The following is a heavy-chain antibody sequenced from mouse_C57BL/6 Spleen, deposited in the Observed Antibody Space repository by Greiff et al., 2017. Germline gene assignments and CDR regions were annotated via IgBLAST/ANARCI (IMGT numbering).Heavy chain of an antibody. J-gene: IGHJ2*01. V-gene: IGHV1-61*01. CDR3: ARTYYSTPFDY. CDR2: IYPSDSET. CDR1: GYTFTSYW. D-gene: IGHD2-5*01. Sequence: QVQLKQPGAELVRPGSSVKLSCKASGYTFTSYWMDWVKQRPGQGLEWIGNIYPSDSETHYNQKFKDKATLTVDKSSSTAYMQLSSLTSEDSAVYYCARTYYSTPFDYWGQGTTLTVSS.